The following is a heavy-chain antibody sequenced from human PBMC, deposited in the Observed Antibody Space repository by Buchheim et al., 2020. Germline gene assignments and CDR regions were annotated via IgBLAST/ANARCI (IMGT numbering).Heavy chain of an antibody. CDR2: INHSGST. CDR1: GGSFSGYY. J-gene: IGHJ6*02. V-gene: IGHV4-34*01. CDR3: ARANYDFWSGYGMDV. Sequence: QVQLQQWGAGLLKPSETLSLTCAVYGGSFSGYYWSWIRQPPGKGLEWIGEINHSGSTNYNPSLKSRVTITVDTSKKQFSLKLSSVTAADTAVYYCARANYDFWSGYGMDVWGQGTT. D-gene: IGHD3-3*01.